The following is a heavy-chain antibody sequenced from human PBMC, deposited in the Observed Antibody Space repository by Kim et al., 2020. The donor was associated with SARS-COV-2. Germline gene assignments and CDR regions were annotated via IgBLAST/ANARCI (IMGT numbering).Heavy chain of an antibody. J-gene: IGHJ4*01. Sequence: SETLSLTCTVSGGSISSYYWSWIRQPPGKGLEWIGYIHYSGSTNYNPSLKSRVTISVDTSKNQFSLKLSSVTTADTAVYYCARHATYCSSTSCYYFDYWG. CDR1: GGSISSYY. D-gene: IGHD2-2*01. CDR3: ARHATYCSSTSCYYFDY. CDR2: IHYSGST. V-gene: IGHV4-59*08.